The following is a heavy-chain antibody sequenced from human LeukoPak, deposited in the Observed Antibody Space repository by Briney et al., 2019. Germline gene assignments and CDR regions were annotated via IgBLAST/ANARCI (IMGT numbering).Heavy chain of an antibody. Sequence: SETLSLTCAVSGYSISSGYYWGWIREPPGKVLEWIGSIYHSGSTYYNPSLKSRVTISVDTSKNQFSLKLSSVTAADTAVYYCARSSGWYIDYWGQGTLVTVSS. J-gene: IGHJ4*02. CDR2: IYHSGST. CDR3: ARSSGWYIDY. V-gene: IGHV4-38-2*01. D-gene: IGHD6-19*01. CDR1: GYSISSGYY.